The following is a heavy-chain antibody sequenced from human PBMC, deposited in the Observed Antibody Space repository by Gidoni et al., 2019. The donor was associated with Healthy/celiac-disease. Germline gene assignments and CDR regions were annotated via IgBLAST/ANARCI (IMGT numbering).Heavy chain of an antibody. V-gene: IGHV1-2*02. Sequence: QVQLVQSGAEVKKPGASVKVSCKASGYTFTGYYMHWVRQAPGQGLEWMGWINPNSGGTNYAQKFQGRVTMTRDTSISTAYMELSRLRSDDTAVYYCARSGGIYYDSSGNHNHYYYYGMDVWGQGTTVTVSS. CDR2: INPNSGGT. CDR3: ARSGGIYYDSSGNHNHYYYYGMDV. J-gene: IGHJ6*02. D-gene: IGHD3-22*01. CDR1: GYTFTGYY.